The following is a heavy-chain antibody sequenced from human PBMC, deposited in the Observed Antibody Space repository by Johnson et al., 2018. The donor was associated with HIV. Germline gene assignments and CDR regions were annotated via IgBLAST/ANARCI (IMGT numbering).Heavy chain of an antibody. J-gene: IGHJ3*02. CDR3: AIGRGEFPRHAFDI. D-gene: IGHD3-10*01. V-gene: IGHV3-30*03. Sequence: QVQLVESGGGVVQPGTSLRLSCAASGFTFSTYGMHWVRQAPGKGLEWVAVISYDGTYEFYADSVKGRFTISRDNSKSTLYLQMSSLRVEDTAVYYCAIGRGEFPRHAFDIWGQGTMVTVSS. CDR1: GFTFSTYG. CDR2: ISYDGTYE.